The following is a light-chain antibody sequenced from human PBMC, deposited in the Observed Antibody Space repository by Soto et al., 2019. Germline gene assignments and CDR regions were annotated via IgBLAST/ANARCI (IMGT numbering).Light chain of an antibody. CDR3: QQYNQSPPT. CDR1: QSVTRN. V-gene: IGKV3-15*01. CDR2: TAS. J-gene: IGKJ5*01. Sequence: EILMTQSPATLTVSPGERATLSCRASQSVTRNLAWYQQKRGQAPRLLIHTASTRATGVPARFSGSGSGTEFTLTISSLPSEDFAVYYCQQYNQSPPTFGQGTRLEIK.